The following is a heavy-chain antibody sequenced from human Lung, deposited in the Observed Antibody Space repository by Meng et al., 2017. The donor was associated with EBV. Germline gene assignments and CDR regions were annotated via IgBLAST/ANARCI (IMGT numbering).Heavy chain of an antibody. CDR2: VYHSDDT. V-gene: IGHV4-4*02. J-gene: IGHJ4*02. CDR1: GGSISNTNW. Sequence: QVKLKESGPGLVKPSGTLSLTCAVSGGSISNTNWWSWVRQPPGKGLEWIGEVYHSDDTNYSPSLKGRVTISVDTSKNQFSLDLTSVTAADTAVYYCARVAWGVRGYYFDYWGQGILVTVSS. CDR3: ARVAWGVRGYYFDY. D-gene: IGHD3-10*01.